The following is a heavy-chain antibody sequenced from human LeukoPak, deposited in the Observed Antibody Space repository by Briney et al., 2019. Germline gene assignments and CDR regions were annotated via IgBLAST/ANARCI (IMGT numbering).Heavy chain of an antibody. D-gene: IGHD5-12*01. Sequence: ASVKVSCKASGYTFTSYDINWVRQATGQGLKWMGWMNPNSGNTGYAQKFQGRVTMTRDTSISTAYMELSRLRSDDTAVYYCARAISGYGGEGLDYWGQGTLVTVSS. V-gene: IGHV1-8*01. CDR2: MNPNSGNT. J-gene: IGHJ4*02. CDR1: GYTFTSYD. CDR3: ARAISGYGGEGLDY.